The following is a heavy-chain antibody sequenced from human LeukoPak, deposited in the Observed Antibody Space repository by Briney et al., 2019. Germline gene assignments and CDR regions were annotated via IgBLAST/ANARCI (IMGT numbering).Heavy chain of an antibody. V-gene: IGHV3-23*01. CDR1: GFTFTSYA. CDR2: ISGMGGGT. CDR3: AKGSKVFDP. Sequence: PGRSLRLSCAAAGFTFTSYAMSCVRQAPGKWLEWVSSISGMGGGTYYADSVKGRFTISRDNSKNSLYLQMNSLRAEDTDAYYCAKGSKVFDPWGQGTLVTVSS. J-gene: IGHJ5*02.